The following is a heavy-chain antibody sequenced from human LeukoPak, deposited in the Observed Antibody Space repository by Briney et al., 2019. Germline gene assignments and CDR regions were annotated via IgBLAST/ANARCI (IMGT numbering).Heavy chain of an antibody. V-gene: IGHV3-9*03. CDR1: GFTFDDYA. CDR2: ISWNSGSI. D-gene: IGHD4-17*01. J-gene: IGHJ6*02. Sequence: GGSLRLSCAASGFTFDDYAMHWVRHAPGKGLEWVSGISWNSGSIGYADSVKGRFTISRDNAKNSLYLQMNSLRAEDMALYYCARTTVTTFYYYYGMDVWGQGTTVTVS. CDR3: ARTTVTTFYYYYGMDV.